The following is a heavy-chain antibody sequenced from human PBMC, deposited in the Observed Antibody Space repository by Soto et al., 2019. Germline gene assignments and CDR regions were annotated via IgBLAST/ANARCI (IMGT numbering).Heavy chain of an antibody. CDR3: ARASRPSVNDYGDYGPPNRYNWFDP. D-gene: IGHD4-17*01. CDR1: GFTFSSYW. V-gene: IGHV3-74*01. Sequence: PGGSLRLSCAASGFTFSSYWMHWVRQAPWKGLVWVSRINSDGSSTSYADSVKGRFTISRDNAKNTLYLQMNSLRAEDTAVYYCARASRPSVNDYGDYGPPNRYNWFDPWGQGTLVTVSS. J-gene: IGHJ5*02. CDR2: INSDGSST.